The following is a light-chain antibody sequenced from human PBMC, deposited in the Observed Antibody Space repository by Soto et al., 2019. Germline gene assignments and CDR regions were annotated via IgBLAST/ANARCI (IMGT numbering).Light chain of an antibody. CDR2: GAS. CDR1: QSVSSS. J-gene: IGKJ3*01. Sequence: EIVMTQSPATLSVSPGERVTLSCRASQSVSSSLAWYQQKPGQAPRLLIYGASTRATGIPARFSGSGSGTEYTHTISRLQSEDFAAYYCQQYNNWPPFTFGPGTKVDIK. CDR3: QQYNNWPPFT. V-gene: IGKV3-15*01.